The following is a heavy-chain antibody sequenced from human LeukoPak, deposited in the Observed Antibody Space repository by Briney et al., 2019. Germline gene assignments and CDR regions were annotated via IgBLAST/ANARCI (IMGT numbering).Heavy chain of an antibody. D-gene: IGHD6-19*01. J-gene: IGHJ4*02. Sequence: GRSLRLSCAASGFTFSNFTMHWVRQAPGKGLEWVAVISYDGSNKYYADSVKGRFTISRDNSKNTLYLQMNSLRAEDTAVYYCARDPKGEIAVAGTLDYWGQGTLVTVSS. CDR2: ISYDGSNK. V-gene: IGHV3-30-3*01. CDR3: ARDPKGEIAVAGTLDY. CDR1: GFTFSNFT.